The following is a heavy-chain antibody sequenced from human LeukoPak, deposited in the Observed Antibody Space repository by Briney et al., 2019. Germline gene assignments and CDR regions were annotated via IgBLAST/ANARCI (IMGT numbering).Heavy chain of an antibody. CDR1: GFSFTSYG. CDR3: ARVSESGNSDY. CDR2: IRYDGTNK. V-gene: IGHV3-33*01. Sequence: GGSLRLSCAASGFSFTSYGMHWVRQAPGKGLEWVAVIRYDGTNKHYAGSVKGRYTISRDTSNNMLYLQMNSPRAEDTAVYYCARVSESGNSDYWGQGTLVTVSS. D-gene: IGHD2/OR15-2a*01. J-gene: IGHJ4*02.